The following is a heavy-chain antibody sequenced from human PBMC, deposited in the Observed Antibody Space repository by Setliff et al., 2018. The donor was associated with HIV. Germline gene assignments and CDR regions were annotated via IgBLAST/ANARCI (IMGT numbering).Heavy chain of an antibody. V-gene: IGHV3-15*05. J-gene: IGHJ4*02. CDR3: TTESFFLEYFFDY. CDR2: IRSKVDGGAA. CDR1: GFTFSNAW. Sequence: GGSLRLSCAASGFTFSNAWMNWVRQAPGKGLEWVGRIRSKVDGGAADYAAPVKGRFTISRDDSKNTLYLQMSSLKTEDTAVYYCTTESFFLEYFFDYWGQGTLVTVSS.